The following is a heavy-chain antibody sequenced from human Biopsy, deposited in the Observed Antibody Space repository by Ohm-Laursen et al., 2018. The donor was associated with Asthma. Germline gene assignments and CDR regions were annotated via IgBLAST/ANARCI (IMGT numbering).Heavy chain of an antibody. J-gene: IGHJ6*02. CDR3: ARERAGVLGSYNGMDV. CDR2: VTYDGISQ. Sequence: RSLRLSCEASGFTFSNYGMHWVRQVAGKGLDWVAVVTYDGISQYYAESVKGRFTISRDNSRNTLNLQMNSVRPDDTAVYFCARERAGVLGSYNGMDVWGPGTTVSVSS. D-gene: IGHD2-8*01. V-gene: IGHV3-30*03. CDR1: GFTFSNYG.